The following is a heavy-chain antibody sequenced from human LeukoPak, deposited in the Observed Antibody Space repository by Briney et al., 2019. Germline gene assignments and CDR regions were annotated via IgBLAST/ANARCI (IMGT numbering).Heavy chain of an antibody. CDR3: ARAFGGVIGVFYYFDY. V-gene: IGHV4-4*07. D-gene: IGHD3-16*02. CDR1: GGSISSYY. CDR2: IYTSGST. Sequence: PSETLSLTCTVSGGSISSYYWSWIRQPAGKGLEWIGRIYTSGSTNYNPSLKSRVTISVDRSKNQFSLKLSSVTAADTAVYYCARAFGGVIGVFYYFDYWGQGTLVTVSS. J-gene: IGHJ4*02.